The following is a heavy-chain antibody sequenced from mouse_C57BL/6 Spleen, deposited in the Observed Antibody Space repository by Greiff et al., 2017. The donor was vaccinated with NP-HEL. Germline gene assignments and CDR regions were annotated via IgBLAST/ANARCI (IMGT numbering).Heavy chain of an antibody. D-gene: IGHD2-1*01. CDR3: ARRGNYVLDD. J-gene: IGHJ2*01. CDR1: GYTFTSYW. V-gene: IGHV1-64*01. Sequence: QVQLQQPGAELVKPGASVKLSCKASGYTFTSYWMHWVKQRPGQGLEWIGMIHPNSGGTNYNEKFKSKATLTVDKSSSTAYMQLSSLTSEDSAVYYCARRGNYVLDDWGQGTTLTVAS. CDR2: IHPNSGGT.